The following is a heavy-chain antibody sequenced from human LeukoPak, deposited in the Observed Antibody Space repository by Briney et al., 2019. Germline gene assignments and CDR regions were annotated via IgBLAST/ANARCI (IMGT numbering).Heavy chain of an antibody. CDR3: ARASRGIAVAGTIDY. J-gene: IGHJ4*02. Sequence: ASVKVSCKASGYTFTSYYMHWVRQPPAQGLEWMGIINPSGGSTSYAQKFQGRVTMTRDTSTSTVYMELSSLRSEDTAVYYCARASRGIAVAGTIDYWGQGTLVTVSS. D-gene: IGHD6-19*01. CDR1: GYTFTSYY. CDR2: INPSGGST. V-gene: IGHV1-46*01.